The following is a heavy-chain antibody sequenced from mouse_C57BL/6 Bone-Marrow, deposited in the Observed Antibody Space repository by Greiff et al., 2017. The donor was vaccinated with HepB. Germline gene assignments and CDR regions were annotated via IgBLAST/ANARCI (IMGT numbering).Heavy chain of an antibody. Sequence: EVKLVESGAELVRPGSSVKMSCKTSGYTFTSYGINWVKQRPGQGLEWIGYIYIGNGYTEYNEKFKGKATLTSDTSSSTAYMQLSSLTSEDSAIYFCARPHYYGSSYAMDYWGQGTSVTVSS. J-gene: IGHJ4*01. V-gene: IGHV1-58*01. CDR1: GYTFTSYG. CDR3: ARPHYYGSSYAMDY. D-gene: IGHD1-1*01. CDR2: IYIGNGYT.